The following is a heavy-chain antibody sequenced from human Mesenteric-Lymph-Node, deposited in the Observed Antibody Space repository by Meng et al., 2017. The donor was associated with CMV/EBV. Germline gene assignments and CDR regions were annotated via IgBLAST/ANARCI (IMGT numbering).Heavy chain of an antibody. J-gene: IGHJ5*02. D-gene: IGHD5-12*01. V-gene: IGHV3-48*03. CDR1: GFTFSSYE. Sequence: GGSLRLSCAASGFTFSSYEMNWVRQAPGKGLEWVSYISSSGSTIYYADSVKGRFTISRDNAKNSLYLQMNSLRADDTAVYYCASRGYSGYYFDAWGQGTLVTVSS. CDR3: ASRGYSGYYFDA. CDR2: ISSSGSTI.